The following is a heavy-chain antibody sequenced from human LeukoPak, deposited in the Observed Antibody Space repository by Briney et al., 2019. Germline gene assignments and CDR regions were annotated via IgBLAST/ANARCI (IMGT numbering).Heavy chain of an antibody. CDR2: ISSSSNYK. CDR3: ARADDSSPGY. D-gene: IGHD3-22*01. CDR1: GFTFSRDS. Sequence: GGSLRLSCAASGFTFSRDSMNWVHQAPGKGLEWVSSISSSSNYKYYADSVKGRFTISRDNVKNSLYLQMNSLRAEDTAVYYCARADDSSPGYWGQGTLVTVSS. V-gene: IGHV3-21*01. J-gene: IGHJ4*02.